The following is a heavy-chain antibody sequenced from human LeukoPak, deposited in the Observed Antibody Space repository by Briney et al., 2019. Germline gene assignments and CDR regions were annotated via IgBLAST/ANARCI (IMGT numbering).Heavy chain of an antibody. V-gene: IGHV4-61*02. CDR1: GASISSGSYY. J-gene: IGHJ2*01. CDR3: ARQYIDILTGYHRGELYWYFDL. CDR2: IYTSGST. D-gene: IGHD3-9*01. Sequence: PSETLSLTCTVSGASISSGSYYWNWIRQPAGKGLEWIGRIYTSGSTNYNPSLKSRVTVSLDTSKNQFSLKLSSVTAADTAVYYCARQYIDILTGYHRGELYWYFDLWGRGTLVTVSS.